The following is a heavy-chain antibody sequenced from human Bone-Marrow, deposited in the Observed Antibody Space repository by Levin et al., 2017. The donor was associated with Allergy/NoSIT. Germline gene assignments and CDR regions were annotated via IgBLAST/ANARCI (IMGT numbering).Heavy chain of an antibody. CDR1: GGSFSGYY. D-gene: IGHD5-12*01. Sequence: TSETLSLTCAVYGGSFSGYYWSWIRQPPGKGLEWIGEINHSGSTNYNPSLKSRVTISVDTSKNQFSLKLSSVTAADTAVYYCARGRQEDVATSFDYWGQGTLVTVSS. CDR2: INHSGST. CDR3: ARGRQEDVATSFDY. V-gene: IGHV4-34*01. J-gene: IGHJ4*02.